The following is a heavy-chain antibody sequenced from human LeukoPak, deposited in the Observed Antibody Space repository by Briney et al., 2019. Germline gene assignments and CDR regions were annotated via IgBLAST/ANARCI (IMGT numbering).Heavy chain of an antibody. CDR1: GYTFTSYY. V-gene: IGHV1-2*02. CDR2: INPNSGGT. Sequence: ASVKVSCKASGYTFTSYYMHWVRQAPGQGLEWMGWINPNSGGTNYAQKFQGRVTMTRDTSISTAYMELSRLRSDDTAVYYCARPYYDSSGSAHAFDIWGQGTMVTVSS. J-gene: IGHJ3*02. D-gene: IGHD3-22*01. CDR3: ARPYYDSSGSAHAFDI.